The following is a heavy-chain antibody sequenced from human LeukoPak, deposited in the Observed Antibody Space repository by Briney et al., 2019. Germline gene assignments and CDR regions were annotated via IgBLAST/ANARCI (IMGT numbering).Heavy chain of an antibody. CDR3: AKDRHSSSWYWFDP. CDR2: ISYDGSNK. V-gene: IGHV3-30*04. CDR1: GFTFSSYA. J-gene: IGHJ5*02. D-gene: IGHD6-13*01. Sequence: PGGSLRLSCAASGFTFSSYAMHWVRQAPGKGLEWVAVISYDGSNKYYADSVKGRFTISRDNSKNTLYLQMNSLRAEDTALYYCAKDRHSSSWYWFDPWGQGTLVTVSS.